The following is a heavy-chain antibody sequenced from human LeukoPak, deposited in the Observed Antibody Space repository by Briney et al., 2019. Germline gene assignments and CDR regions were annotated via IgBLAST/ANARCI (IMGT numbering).Heavy chain of an antibody. J-gene: IGHJ4*02. CDR3: ARLTPGGRFDYSFGYTELYFDY. CDR2: IYYSGST. CDR1: GGSISSGSYY. V-gene: IGHV4-31*03. Sequence: SQTLSLTCNVSGGSISSGSYYWNWIRQHPGKGLEWIGYIYYSGSTYYNPSLKSRVTISIDTSKNQFSLKLSSVTAADTAVYYCARLTPGGRFDYSFGYTELYFDYWGQGTLVTVSS. D-gene: IGHD1-1*01.